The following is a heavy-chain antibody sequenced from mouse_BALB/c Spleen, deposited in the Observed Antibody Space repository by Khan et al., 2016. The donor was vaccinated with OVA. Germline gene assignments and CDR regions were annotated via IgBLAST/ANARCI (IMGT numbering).Heavy chain of an antibody. CDR3: VSERLLLRYPACFDY. CDR1: GYSITSDYA. Sequence: VQLQQSGPGLLKPSPSLSLTCTVTGYSITSDYARNWIRQFPGNKLEIMAYIPYSGSTSYNPSLRSQTSFTRDTSYNPSFLQLNSVTTEDTATDYGVSERLLLRYPACFDYWGQGTMLTVSS. CDR2: IPYSGST. D-gene: IGHD1-1*01. V-gene: IGHV3-2*02. J-gene: IGHJ2*01.